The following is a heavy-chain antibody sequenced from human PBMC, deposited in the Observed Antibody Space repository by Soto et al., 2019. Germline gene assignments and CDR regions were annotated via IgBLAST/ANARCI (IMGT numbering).Heavy chain of an antibody. CDR2: ISGSGGST. J-gene: IGHJ6*02. CDR3: AKHYGSGSYYYYYGMDV. Sequence: GGSLRLSCAASGFTFSSFALSWVRQAPGKGLEWVSAISGSGGSTYYADSVKGRFTISRDNSKNTLYLQMNSLRAEDTAVYYCAKHYGSGSYYYYYGMDVWGQGTTVTVSS. V-gene: IGHV3-23*01. CDR1: GFTFSSFA. D-gene: IGHD3-10*01.